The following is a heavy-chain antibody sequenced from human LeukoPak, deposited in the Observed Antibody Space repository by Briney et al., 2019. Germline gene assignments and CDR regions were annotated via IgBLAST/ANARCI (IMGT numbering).Heavy chain of an antibody. D-gene: IGHD3-22*01. Sequence: GRPLRLSCAASGFTFSSYEMNWVRQAPGKGLEWISYINSRSSTIYYADSVKGRFTISRDNVKNSLYLQMNSLRTEDTAIYYCTGAWHFDERSGYFDLWGQGSLVTVSS. V-gene: IGHV3-48*03. CDR1: GFTFSSYE. CDR2: INSRSSTI. J-gene: IGHJ4*02. CDR3: TGAWHFDERSGYFDL.